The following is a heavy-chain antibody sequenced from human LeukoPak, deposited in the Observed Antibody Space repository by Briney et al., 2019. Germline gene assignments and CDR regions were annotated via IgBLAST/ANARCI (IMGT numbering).Heavy chain of an antibody. CDR2: IYHSGST. V-gene: IGHV4-61*02. CDR1: GGSISSGSYY. CDR3: ARHVFRGRIVVVITRNWFDP. J-gene: IGHJ5*02. D-gene: IGHD3-22*01. Sequence: PSQTLSLTCTVSGGSISSGSYYWSWIRQPAGKGLEWIGSIYHSGSTYYNPSLKSRLTISADTSKNQFSLRLSSVTAADTAVYYCARHVFRGRIVVVITRNWFDPWGQGTLVTVSS.